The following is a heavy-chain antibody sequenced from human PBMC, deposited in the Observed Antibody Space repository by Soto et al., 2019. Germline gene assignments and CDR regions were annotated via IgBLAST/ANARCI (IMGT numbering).Heavy chain of an antibody. J-gene: IGHJ3*02. CDR1: GYNFPHYW. CDR3: ARSYHAFDI. V-gene: IGHV5-51*01. CDR2: IYPGDSDT. Sequence: GESLKISCTVSGYNFPHYWIAWVRQMPGKGLEWVGIIYPGDSDTRYSPSFQGQVTISADKSISTAYLQWSSLKASDTAMYYCARSYHAFDIWGQGTMVTVSS.